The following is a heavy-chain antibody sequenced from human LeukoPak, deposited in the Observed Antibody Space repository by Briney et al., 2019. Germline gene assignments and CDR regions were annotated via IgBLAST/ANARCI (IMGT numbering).Heavy chain of an antibody. CDR1: GGTFSSYT. V-gene: IGHV1-69*02. CDR2: IIPILGIA. Sequence: SVKVSFKASGGTFSSYTISWVRQAPGQGLEWMGRIIPILGIANYAQKFQGRVTITADKSTSTAYMELSSLRSEDTAVYYCATATMRGDAFDIWGQGTMVTVSS. CDR3: ATATMRGDAFDI. D-gene: IGHD1-26*01. J-gene: IGHJ3*02.